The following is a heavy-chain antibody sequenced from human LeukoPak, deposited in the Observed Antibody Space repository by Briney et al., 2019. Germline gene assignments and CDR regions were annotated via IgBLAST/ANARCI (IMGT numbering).Heavy chain of an antibody. CDR1: GYTFTGYY. D-gene: IGHD3-22*01. Sequence: ASVKVSCKASGYTFTGYYMHWVRQAPGQGLEWMGWINPNSGGTNYAQKFQGRVTMTRDTSISTAYMELSRLRSDDTAVYYCARVRGYYYDSSGYYSGFPDYWGQGTLVTVSS. CDR2: INPNSGGT. CDR3: ARVRGYYYDSSGYYSGFPDY. V-gene: IGHV1-2*02. J-gene: IGHJ4*02.